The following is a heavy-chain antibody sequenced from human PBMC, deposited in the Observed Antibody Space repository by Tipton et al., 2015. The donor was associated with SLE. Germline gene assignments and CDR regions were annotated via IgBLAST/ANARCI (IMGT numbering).Heavy chain of an antibody. J-gene: IGHJ6*03. CDR1: GGSISSYY. CDR2: IYTSGST. V-gene: IGHV4-4*08. CDR3: ARQEARHYYYYYMDV. D-gene: IGHD6-6*01. Sequence: TLSLTCTVSGGSISSYYWSWIRQPPGKGLEWIGYIYTSGSTNYNPPLKSRVTISVDTSKNQFSLKLSSVTAADTAVYYCARQEARHYYYYYMDVWGKGTTVTVSS.